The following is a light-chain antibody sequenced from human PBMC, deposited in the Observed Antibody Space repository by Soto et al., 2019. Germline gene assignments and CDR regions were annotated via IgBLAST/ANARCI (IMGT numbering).Light chain of an antibody. CDR3: QQAATFPLT. CDR1: QTISSW. Sequence: DIQMTQSPSTLSGSVGDRVTITCRASQTISSWLGWYQQKPGKAPKLLIYKASTFKSGVPSRFSGSGSGTEFTLTISSVQPEDSATYYCQQAATFPLTFGGGTDVEI. J-gene: IGKJ4*01. V-gene: IGKV1-5*03. CDR2: KAS.